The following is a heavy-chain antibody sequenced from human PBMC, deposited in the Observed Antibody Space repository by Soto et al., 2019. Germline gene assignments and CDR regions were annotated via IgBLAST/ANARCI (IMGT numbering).Heavy chain of an antibody. CDR2: ISYTGRT. CDR3: AREWGLLPYYVMNV. J-gene: IGHJ6*02. V-gene: IGHV4-61*03. CDR1: GDSVTSGSYY. D-gene: IGHD7-27*01. Sequence: SETLSLTCIVSGDSVTSGSYYWTWLRQPPGKGLEWIGYISYTGRTKYNPSLQSRVTISVDTSKDDFSLNLSSVTAADTAVYFCAREWGLLPYYVMNVWGHGTAVTVSS.